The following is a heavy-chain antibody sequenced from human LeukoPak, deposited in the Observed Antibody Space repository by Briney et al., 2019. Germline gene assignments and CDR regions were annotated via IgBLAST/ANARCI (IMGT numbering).Heavy chain of an antibody. J-gene: IGHJ4*02. CDR2: INSISGEI. CDR3: ARDHGYAFDY. Sequence: GGSLRLSCVASGFTFSYYSMNWVRQAPGKGLEWVSYINSISGEIWYADSVKGRFTISRDDAKNSLYLQMNSLRDEDAAVYYCARDHGYAFDYWGQGTLVTVSS. V-gene: IGHV3-48*02. D-gene: IGHD5-12*01. CDR1: GFTFSYYS.